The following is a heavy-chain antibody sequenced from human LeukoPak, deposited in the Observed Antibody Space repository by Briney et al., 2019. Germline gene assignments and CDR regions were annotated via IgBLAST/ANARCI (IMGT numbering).Heavy chain of an antibody. CDR1: GGTFSSYA. J-gene: IGHJ4*02. CDR3: ARVSSRAKEWDFDY. CDR2: INPNSGGT. Sequence: GASVKVSCKASGGTFSSYAISWVRQAPGQGLEWMGRINPNSGGTNSAQKFQGRVTMTRDTSISTVYMDLSRLTSDDTAVYYCARVSSRAKEWDFDYWGQGTLVTVSS. D-gene: IGHD3-3*01. V-gene: IGHV1-2*06.